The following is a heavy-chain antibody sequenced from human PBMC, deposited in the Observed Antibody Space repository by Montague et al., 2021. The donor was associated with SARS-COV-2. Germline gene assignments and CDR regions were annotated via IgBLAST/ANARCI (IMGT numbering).Heavy chain of an antibody. Sequence: SETLSLTCEVSGGSMSGYYWTWIRQSPGKGLEWIGYVHYTGSTKYNPSLKTRVSLSLNTPKNHFSLHLSPVTAAATAIYFCARAQNTCFIANCVNYFDVWGLGALVTVSS. CDR1: GGSMSGYY. V-gene: IGHV4-59*01. D-gene: IGHD1-1*01. CDR3: ARAQNTCFIANCVNYFDV. J-gene: IGHJ4*02. CDR2: VHYTGST.